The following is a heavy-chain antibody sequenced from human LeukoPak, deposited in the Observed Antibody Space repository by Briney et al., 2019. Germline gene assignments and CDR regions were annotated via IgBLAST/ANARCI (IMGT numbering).Heavy chain of an antibody. D-gene: IGHD6-6*01. CDR3: ARARIAAYYYFDY. CDR1: GYTFTSYC. V-gene: IGHV1-46*04. J-gene: IGHJ4*02. Sequence: ASVKVSCKASGYTFTSYCMHWVRQAPGQGLEWMGIINPSGGSTSYAQKLQGRVTMTRDTSTSTVYMELSSLRSEDTAVYYCARARIAAYYYFDYWGQGTLVTVSS. CDR2: INPSGGST.